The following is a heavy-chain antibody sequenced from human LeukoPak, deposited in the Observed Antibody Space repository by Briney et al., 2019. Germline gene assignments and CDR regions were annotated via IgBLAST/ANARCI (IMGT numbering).Heavy chain of an antibody. V-gene: IGHV4-59*01. D-gene: IGHD3-22*01. Sequence: SETLSLTCTVSGGPISKYYWSWIRQPPGKELEWIGYIYHSGSTNYNPSLTSRVTISQVTSKNQFSLKLSSVTAADTAVYYCARNADDSSSYPYFDYWGQGTLVTVSS. J-gene: IGHJ4*02. CDR3: ARNADDSSSYPYFDY. CDR2: IYHSGST. CDR1: GGPISKYY.